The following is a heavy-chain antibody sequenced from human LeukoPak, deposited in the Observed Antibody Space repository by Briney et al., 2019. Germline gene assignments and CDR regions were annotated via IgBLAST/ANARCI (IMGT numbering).Heavy chain of an antibody. CDR2: INHRGST. CDR1: GGSFSGYY. Sequence: SETLSLTCAVYGGSFSGYYWSWIRQPPGKGLEWIGEINHRGSTNYNPSLKSRVTISVDTSKNQFSLKLSSVTAADTAVYYCARPRGYSGYDLDYWGQGTLVTVSS. J-gene: IGHJ4*02. V-gene: IGHV4-34*01. D-gene: IGHD5-12*01. CDR3: ARPRGYSGYDLDY.